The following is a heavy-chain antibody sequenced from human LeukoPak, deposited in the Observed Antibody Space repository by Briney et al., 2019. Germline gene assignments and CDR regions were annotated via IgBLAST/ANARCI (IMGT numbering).Heavy chain of an antibody. CDR2: IQYDGRNK. CDR3: AKDKNDSGDYSSMDV. Sequence: PGGSLSLSCAATVFTFSCYAIHWVRQAPGKGLERVAFIQYDGRNKCCADSVKGRFTVSRDNSRNTLYLQMNSLRVEDTAIYYCAKDKNDSGDYSSMDVWGKGTTVTVSS. V-gene: IGHV3-30*02. J-gene: IGHJ6*03. D-gene: IGHD4-17*01. CDR1: VFTFSCYA.